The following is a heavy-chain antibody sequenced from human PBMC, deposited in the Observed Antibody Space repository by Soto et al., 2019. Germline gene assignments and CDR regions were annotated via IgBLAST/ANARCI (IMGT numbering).Heavy chain of an antibody. J-gene: IGHJ6*02. Sequence: EVQLVESGGRLVQPGGSLRLSCVASGFTFSTYSMNWVRQAPGKGLEWISYISSSSDIIYYADSVKGRFTISRDNAKNSLSLQMNSLRDADTAVYYCARPYSNRWSIFYGLDVWGQGTTVTVSS. CDR3: ARPYSNRWSIFYGLDV. CDR2: ISSSSDII. D-gene: IGHD6-13*01. CDR1: GFTFSTYS. V-gene: IGHV3-48*02.